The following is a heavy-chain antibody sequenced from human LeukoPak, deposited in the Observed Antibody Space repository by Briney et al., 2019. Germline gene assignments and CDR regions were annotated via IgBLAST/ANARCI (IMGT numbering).Heavy chain of an antibody. CDR2: ISGRGGYT. CDR3: ANDRSSGDWGYYYYGMDV. V-gene: IGHV3-23*01. D-gene: IGHD7-27*01. J-gene: IGHJ6*02. CDR1: GFTFSSYA. Sequence: GGSLRLSCAASGFTFSSYAMSWVRQAPGKGLEWVSTISGRGGYTYYADSVKGRFTISRANSKNTLYLQMNSLRAEDTAIYYCANDRSSGDWGYYYYGMDVWGQGTTVTVSS.